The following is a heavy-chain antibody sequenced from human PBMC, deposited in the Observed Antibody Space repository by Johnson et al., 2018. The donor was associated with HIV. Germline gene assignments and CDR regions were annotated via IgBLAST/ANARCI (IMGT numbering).Heavy chain of an antibody. Sequence: QVQVVESGGGVVQPGRSLRLSCAASGFTFSSYAMHWVRQAPGKGLEWVAVISYDGSNKYYADSVKGRFTISRDNSKNTLYLQMNSLRADDTAVYYCAREALPTGVQSSFGGAFDIWGQGTMVTVSS. CDR2: ISYDGSNK. J-gene: IGHJ3*02. V-gene: IGHV3-30*04. CDR3: AREALPTGVQSSFGGAFDI. D-gene: IGHD3-10*01. CDR1: GFTFSSYA.